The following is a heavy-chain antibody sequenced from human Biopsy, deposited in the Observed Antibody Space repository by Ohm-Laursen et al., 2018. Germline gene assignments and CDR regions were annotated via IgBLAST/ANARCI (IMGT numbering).Heavy chain of an antibody. J-gene: IGHJ4*02. D-gene: IGHD3-16*01. Sequence: SSVKVSCKASGGSFNSLDLSWVRQAPGQGLEWLGGVIPFSGTINYAQAFRGRVAITADESTSTVYLDLSSLRSEDTATYYCARRRGADFDYWGQGTLVTVSS. CDR1: GGSFNSLD. V-gene: IGHV1-69*01. CDR3: ARRRGADFDY. CDR2: VIPFSGTI.